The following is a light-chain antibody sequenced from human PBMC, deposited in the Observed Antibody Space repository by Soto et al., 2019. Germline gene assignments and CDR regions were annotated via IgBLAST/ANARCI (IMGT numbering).Light chain of an antibody. Sequence: EIVLTQSPATLSVSPGEGVTLSCRASQSIGTYLAWYRQKPGQAPRLLIYDTSNRATGTPDRFSGSGSGTDFTLTISSLAPEDFAVYYCQHRLNWPWTFGQGTKVEIK. V-gene: IGKV3-11*01. J-gene: IGKJ1*01. CDR2: DTS. CDR1: QSIGTY. CDR3: QHRLNWPWT.